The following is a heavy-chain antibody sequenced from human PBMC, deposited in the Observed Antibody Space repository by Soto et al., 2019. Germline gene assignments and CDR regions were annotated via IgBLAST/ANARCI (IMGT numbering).Heavy chain of an antibody. J-gene: IGHJ4*02. D-gene: IGHD4-4*01. Sequence: GGSLRLSCAASGFTFSDYYMSWIRQAPGRGPEWLSYIGRSGSPIYYADSVKGRFTISRDNAKNSLYLQMNSLRAEDSAVYYCARGRTETLYYFDYWGQGILVTVSS. CDR3: ARGRTETLYYFDY. CDR2: IGRSGSPI. CDR1: GFTFSDYY. V-gene: IGHV3-11*01.